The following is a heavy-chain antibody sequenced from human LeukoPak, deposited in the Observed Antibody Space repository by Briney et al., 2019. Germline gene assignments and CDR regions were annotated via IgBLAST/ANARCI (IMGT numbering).Heavy chain of an antibody. CDR1: GFTFSDYY. J-gene: IGHJ4*02. CDR2: IWFDGSQE. D-gene: IGHD6-6*01. V-gene: IGHV3-33*08. Sequence: PGGSLRLSCAASGFTFSDYYMSWIRQAPGKGLEWVADIWFDGSQEYYADTVKGRFTISRDISKSILYLQMNSLRAEDTGVYYCARDLAAARLDFRGQGTLVTVSS. CDR3: ARDLAAARLDF.